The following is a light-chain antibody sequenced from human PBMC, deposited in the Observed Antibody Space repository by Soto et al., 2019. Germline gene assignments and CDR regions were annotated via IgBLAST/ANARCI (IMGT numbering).Light chain of an antibody. CDR3: QTWGTGPNWV. V-gene: IGLV4-69*01. CDR1: SGHSSYA. Sequence: VLTQSPSASASLGASVKLTCTLSSGHSSYAIAWHQQQPEKGPRYLMKLNSDGSHSKGDGIPDRFSGSSSGAERYLTISSLQSEDEADYYCQTWGTGPNWVFGGGTKLTVL. CDR2: LNSDGSH. J-gene: IGLJ3*02.